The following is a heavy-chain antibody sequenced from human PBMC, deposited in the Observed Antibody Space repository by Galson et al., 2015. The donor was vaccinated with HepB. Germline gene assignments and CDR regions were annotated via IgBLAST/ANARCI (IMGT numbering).Heavy chain of an antibody. CDR2: IYPGDSDT. J-gene: IGHJ4*02. CDR1: GYSFTNYW. Sequence: QSGAEVKKPGESLKISCKVSGYSFTNYWIGWVRQMPGKGLEWMGIIYPGDSDTRYSPSFQGQVTISVDKSINTVYLLWSSLKASDTAMYYCARRPPTGTANFDYWGQGTLVTVSS. D-gene: IGHD5-18*01. V-gene: IGHV5-51*03. CDR3: ARRPPTGTANFDY.